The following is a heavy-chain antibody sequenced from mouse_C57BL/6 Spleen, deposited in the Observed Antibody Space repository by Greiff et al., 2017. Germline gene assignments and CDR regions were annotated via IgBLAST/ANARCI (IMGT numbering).Heavy chain of an antibody. V-gene: IGHV1-69*01. Sequence: QLQLQQPGAELVMPGASVKLSSTASGYTFPSYWMHWVKQRPGQGLEWIGEIDPSDSYTNYNQKFKGKSTLTVDKSSSTAYMQLSSLTSEDSAVYYCARWENYGSSPAWFAYWGQGTLVTVSA. D-gene: IGHD1-1*01. CDR2: IDPSDSYT. J-gene: IGHJ3*01. CDR3: ARWENYGSSPAWFAY. CDR1: GYTFPSYW.